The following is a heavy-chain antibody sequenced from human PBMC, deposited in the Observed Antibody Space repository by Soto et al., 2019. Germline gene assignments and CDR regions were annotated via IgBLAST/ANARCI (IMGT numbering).Heavy chain of an antibody. D-gene: IGHD4-17*01. CDR2: IDPSGGST. CDR1: GYTFSSYY. Sequence: ASVKVSCKASGYTFSSYYMHWVRQAPGQGLEWMGIIDPSGGSTTYAQKFQGRVTMTGDTSTSTVYMQLSSLRSEDTAMYYCASEPNTVPYFDYWGQGTLVTVSS. CDR3: ASEPNTVPYFDY. J-gene: IGHJ4*02. V-gene: IGHV1-46*01.